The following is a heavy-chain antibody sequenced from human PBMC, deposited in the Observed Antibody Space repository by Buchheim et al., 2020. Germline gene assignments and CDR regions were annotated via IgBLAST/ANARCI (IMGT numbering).Heavy chain of an antibody. CDR3: ARGDTYYDFWSGYWGNYYFDY. J-gene: IGHJ4*02. V-gene: IGHV4-39*07. Sequence: QLQLQESGPGLVKPSETLSLTCTVSGGSISSSSYYWGWIRQPPGKGLEWIGSIYYSGSTYYNPSLKSRVTISVDKSKNQFSLKLSSVTAADTAVYYCARGDTYYDFWSGYWGNYYFDYWGQGTL. CDR2: IYYSGST. D-gene: IGHD3-3*01. CDR1: GGSISSSSYY.